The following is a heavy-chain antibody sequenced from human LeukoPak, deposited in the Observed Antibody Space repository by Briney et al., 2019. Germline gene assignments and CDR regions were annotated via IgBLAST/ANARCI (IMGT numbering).Heavy chain of an antibody. D-gene: IGHD3-10*01. CDR3: AREVVPAVIDAFDI. CDR1: GGSISSYY. J-gene: IGHJ3*02. CDR2: IYYSGST. Sequence: SETLSLACTVSGGSISSYYWSWIRQPPGKGLEWIGYIYYSGSTNYNPSLKSRVTISVDTSKNQFSLKLSSVTAADTAVYHCAREVVPAVIDAFDIWGQGTMVTVSS. V-gene: IGHV4-59*12.